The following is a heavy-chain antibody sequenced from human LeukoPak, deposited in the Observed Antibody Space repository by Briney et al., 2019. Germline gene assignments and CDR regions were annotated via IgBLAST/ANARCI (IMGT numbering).Heavy chain of an antibody. Sequence: PGGSLRLSCAASGFTFSSYSMNWVRQAPGKGLEWVSSISSSSSYIYYADSVKGRFTISRDNAKNSLYLQMNSLRAEDTAVYYCARDDYQLRFLEWYYFDYWGQGTLVTVSS. CDR2: ISSSSSYI. D-gene: IGHD3-3*01. CDR3: ARDDYQLRFLEWYYFDY. CDR1: GFTFSSYS. V-gene: IGHV3-21*01. J-gene: IGHJ4*02.